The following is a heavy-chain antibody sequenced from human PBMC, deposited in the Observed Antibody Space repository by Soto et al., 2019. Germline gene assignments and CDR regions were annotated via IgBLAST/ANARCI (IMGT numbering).Heavy chain of an antibody. CDR2: SKSKTDGGTT. D-gene: IGHD1-26*01. CDR1: GITFSNAW. Sequence: GGSLRLSCAASGITFSNAWMSWVRQAPGKGLEGVGRSKSKTDGGTTEYAAAVKGRFTISREESKNTLYLQKNSLKTEDAAVYYCTTDRGGSYDYFDYWGQGTLVTVSS. J-gene: IGHJ4*02. CDR3: TTDRGGSYDYFDY. V-gene: IGHV3-15*01.